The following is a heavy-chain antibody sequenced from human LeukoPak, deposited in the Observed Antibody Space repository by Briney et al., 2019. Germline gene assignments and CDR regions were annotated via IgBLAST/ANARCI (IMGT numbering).Heavy chain of an antibody. V-gene: IGHV3-23*01. D-gene: IGHD2-15*01. Sequence: GGSLRLSCAASGFTFSSYMMTWVRQAPGKGLEWVSTISSNGVATYYADSVKGRLTISRDNSKDTLYLQMSSLRAEDTAVYYCARYCSGSICYSGVDYWGQGTLVPVSS. CDR3: ARYCSGSICYSGVDY. CDR2: ISSNGVAT. J-gene: IGHJ4*02. CDR1: GFTFSSYM.